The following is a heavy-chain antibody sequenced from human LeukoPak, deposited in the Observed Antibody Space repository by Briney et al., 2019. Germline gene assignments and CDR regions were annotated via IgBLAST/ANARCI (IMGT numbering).Heavy chain of an antibody. D-gene: IGHD1-26*01. V-gene: IGHV3-64*01. J-gene: IGHJ4*02. Sequence: PGGSLRLSCAASGXTFSGYAVHWVRQAPGKGLEYVSAISSNGDGTYYANSVKGRFTISRDNSKNTLYLQMGSLRPEDMAVYYCARVGASGTFDYWGQGTLVTVSS. CDR2: ISSNGDGT. CDR3: ARVGASGTFDY. CDR1: GXTFSGYA.